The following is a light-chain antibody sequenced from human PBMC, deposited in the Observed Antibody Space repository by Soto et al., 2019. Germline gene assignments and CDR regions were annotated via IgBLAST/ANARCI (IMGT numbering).Light chain of an antibody. CDR3: SAYTSSSIPDV. CDR2: DVT. CDR1: SSDIGADDY. V-gene: IGLV2-14*01. Sequence: SVLTQPASVSGSPGQSITISCTGSSSDIGADDYVSWYQQRPVKAPKLMSFDVTNRPSGVSDRFSGSKSGNTASLTISGLPTEVDTDSACSAYTSSSIPDVVRTAAKVAVL. J-gene: IGLJ1*01.